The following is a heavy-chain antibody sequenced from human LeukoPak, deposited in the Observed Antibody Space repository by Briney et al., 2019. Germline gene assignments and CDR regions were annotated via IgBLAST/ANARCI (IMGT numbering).Heavy chain of an antibody. CDR1: GGSFSGYY. D-gene: IGHD3-16*02. J-gene: IGHJ4*02. Sequence: SETLSLTCAVYGGSFSGYYWSWIRQPPGKGLEWIGEINHSGSTNYNPSLKSRVTISVDTSKNQFSLKLSSVTAADTAVYYCAGGPSLWGSYRYRFDYWGQGTLVTVSS. CDR2: INHSGST. CDR3: AGGPSLWGSYRYRFDY. V-gene: IGHV4-34*01.